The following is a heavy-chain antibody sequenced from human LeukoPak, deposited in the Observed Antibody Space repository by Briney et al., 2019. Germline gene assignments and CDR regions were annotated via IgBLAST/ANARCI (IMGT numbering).Heavy chain of an antibody. D-gene: IGHD3-3*01. CDR1: GFTFSSYA. CDR2: ISYDGSNK. V-gene: IGHV3-30-3*01. CDR3: ARGDPYDFWSGSFDY. J-gene: IGHJ4*02. Sequence: GGSLRLSCAASGFTFSSYAMHWVRQAPGKGLEWVAVISYDGSNKYYADSVKGRFTISRDNSKNTLYLQMNSLRAEDTAVYYCARGDPYDFWSGSFDYWGQGTLVTVSS.